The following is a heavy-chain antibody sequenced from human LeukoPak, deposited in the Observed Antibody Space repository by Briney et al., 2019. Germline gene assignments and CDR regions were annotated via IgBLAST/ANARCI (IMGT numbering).Heavy chain of an antibody. D-gene: IGHD3-22*01. Sequence: TSETLSLTCTVSGGSISSYYGRWIRQPPGKGLEWIGYIYYSGSTNYNPSLKSRVTISVDTSKNQFSLKLSSVTAADTAVYYCARDGAYYDSSGFLDYWGQGTLVTVSS. V-gene: IGHV4-59*01. J-gene: IGHJ4*02. CDR2: IYYSGST. CDR1: GGSISSYY. CDR3: ARDGAYYDSSGFLDY.